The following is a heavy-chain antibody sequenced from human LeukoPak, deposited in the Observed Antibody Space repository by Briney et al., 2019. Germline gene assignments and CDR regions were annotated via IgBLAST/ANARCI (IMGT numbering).Heavy chain of an antibody. D-gene: IGHD2-21*02. J-gene: IGHJ1*01. Sequence: GESLKISCKGSGYSFTNYWIGWVRQMPGKGLEWMGIIYPGDSDTKYSPSFQGQVTISADKSINTVYLQWSSLKASDTAIYYCARLAYCGGDCYRTTRGYFQHWGQGTLVTVSS. CDR1: GYSFTNYW. V-gene: IGHV5-51*01. CDR3: ARLAYCGGDCYRTTRGYFQH. CDR2: IYPGDSDT.